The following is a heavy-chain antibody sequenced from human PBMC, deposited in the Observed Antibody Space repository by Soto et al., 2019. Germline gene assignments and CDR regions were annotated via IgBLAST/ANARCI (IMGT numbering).Heavy chain of an antibody. CDR3: ARAADVYDAVDI. D-gene: IGHD1-20*01. CDR1: GFIVSTNY. J-gene: IGHJ3*02. CDR2: IYSDGRT. V-gene: IGHV3-53*02. Sequence: EVQLVATGGGLIQPGGSLRLSCVASGFIVSTNYMNWVRQAPGKGLEWVSVIYSDGRTVYADSVKGRFTISRDNSKNTLYLQMNSLRAEDTAAYYCARAADVYDAVDIWGQGTKVTVSS.